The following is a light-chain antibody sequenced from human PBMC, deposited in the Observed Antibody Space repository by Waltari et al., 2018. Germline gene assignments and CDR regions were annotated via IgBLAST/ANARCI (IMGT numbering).Light chain of an antibody. Sequence: DIQMTQPPSSLSASVGDRVTITCQASQDISNYLNWYQQKPGKAPKLLIYDASNLETGVTSRFSGSGSGTDFTFTISSLQPEDIATYYCQQYDNLPLTFGGGTKVEIK. V-gene: IGKV1-33*01. CDR1: QDISNY. CDR2: DAS. CDR3: QQYDNLPLT. J-gene: IGKJ4*01.